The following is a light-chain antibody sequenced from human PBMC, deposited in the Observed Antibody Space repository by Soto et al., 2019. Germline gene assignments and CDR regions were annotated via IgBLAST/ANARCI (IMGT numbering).Light chain of an antibody. CDR1: SSDVGNYKY. V-gene: IGLV2-14*01. CDR2: EVS. J-gene: IGLJ1*01. CDR3: FSYTSSATYV. Sequence: QSALTQPASVSGYPGQSITVSFTGTSSDVGNYKYVSWYQQPPGNAPKLMIYEVSNRPSGVSSRFSGSKSGNTASLTISGLQAEDETDYYCFSYTSSATYVFGTGNK.